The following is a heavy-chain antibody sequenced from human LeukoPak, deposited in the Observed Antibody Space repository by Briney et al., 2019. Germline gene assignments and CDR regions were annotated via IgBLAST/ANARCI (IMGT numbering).Heavy chain of an antibody. V-gene: IGHV1-2*02. CDR2: INPNSGGT. D-gene: IGHD6-6*01. J-gene: IGHJ4*02. CDR1: GYTFTGYY. CDR3: ARDLRGRSSSSDY. Sequence: ASVKVSCKASGYTFTGYYMHWVRQAPGQGLEWMGWINPNSGGTNYAQKFQGRVTMTRGTSISTAYMELSRLRSDDTAVYYCARDLRGRSSSSDYWGQGTLVTVSS.